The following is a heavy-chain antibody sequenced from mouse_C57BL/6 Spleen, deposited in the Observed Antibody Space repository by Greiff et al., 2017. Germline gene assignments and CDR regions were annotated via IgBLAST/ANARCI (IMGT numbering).Heavy chain of an antibody. V-gene: IGHV5-6*01. CDR1: GFTFSSYG. CDR3: ARDNDYWFAY. Sequence: EVKLMESGGDLVKPGGSLTLSCAASGFTFSSYGMSWVRQTPDKRLEWVATISSGGSYTYYPDSVKGRFTISRDNAKNTLYLQMSSLKSEDTAMYYCARDNDYWFAYWGQGTLVTVSA. D-gene: IGHD2-4*01. J-gene: IGHJ3*01. CDR2: ISSGGSYT.